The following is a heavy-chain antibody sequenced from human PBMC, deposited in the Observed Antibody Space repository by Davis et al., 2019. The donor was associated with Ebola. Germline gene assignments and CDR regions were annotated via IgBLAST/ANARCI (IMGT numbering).Heavy chain of an antibody. CDR3: ARAQFPTTSDH. V-gene: IGHV7-4-1*02. Sequence: ASVKVSCKASGFTLTNYAIHWVRQAPGQGLEWMGWINTNTGNPTYAQGFTGRFVFSLDTSVSTAYLQISSLKAEDTAVYYCARAQFPTTSDHWGQGTLVTVSS. CDR2: INTNTGNP. J-gene: IGHJ4*02. CDR1: GFTLTNYA. D-gene: IGHD1-1*01.